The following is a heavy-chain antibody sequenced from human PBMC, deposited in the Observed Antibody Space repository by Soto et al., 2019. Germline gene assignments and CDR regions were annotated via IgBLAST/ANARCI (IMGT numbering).Heavy chain of an antibody. CDR2: IWHDGSKK. CDR3: TRDAEGHDGRGGGMDV. Sequence: QVQLVESGGGVVQPGTSLRLSCAVSGFTFSRYGMHWVRQAPGKGLEWVAVIWHDGSKKYYVDSVKGRFIISRDSSKKTLYRQMNSRRVEDTAVYYGTRDAEGHDGRGGGMDVWGQGTTVTASS. CDR1: GFTFSRYG. V-gene: IGHV3-33*01. D-gene: IGHD1-26*01. J-gene: IGHJ6*02.